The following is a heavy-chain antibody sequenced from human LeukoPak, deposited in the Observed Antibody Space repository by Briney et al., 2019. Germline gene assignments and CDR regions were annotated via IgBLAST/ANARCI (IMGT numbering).Heavy chain of an antibody. Sequence: SETLSLTCAVYGGSFSGYYWSWIRQPPGKGLEWIGEINHSGSTNYIPSLKSRVTISVDTSKNQFSLKLSSVSAADTAVYYCARVPNYYDSRGYSGSNYYMDVWGKGTTVTVSS. J-gene: IGHJ6*03. D-gene: IGHD3-22*01. CDR1: GGSFSGYY. CDR3: ARVPNYYDSRGYSGSNYYMDV. CDR2: INHSGST. V-gene: IGHV4-34*01.